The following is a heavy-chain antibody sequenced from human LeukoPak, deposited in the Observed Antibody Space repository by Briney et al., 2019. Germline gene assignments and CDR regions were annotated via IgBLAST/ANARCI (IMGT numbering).Heavy chain of an antibody. Sequence: GGSLRLSCAASGFTFSSYAMHWVRQAPGKGLEWVAVISYDGSNKYYADSVKGRFTISRDNSKNTLYLQMNSLRAEDTAVYYCARVATVAANWFDPWGQGTLVTVSS. V-gene: IGHV3-30*04. CDR2: ISYDGSNK. J-gene: IGHJ5*02. D-gene: IGHD4-23*01. CDR3: ARVATVAANWFDP. CDR1: GFTFSSYA.